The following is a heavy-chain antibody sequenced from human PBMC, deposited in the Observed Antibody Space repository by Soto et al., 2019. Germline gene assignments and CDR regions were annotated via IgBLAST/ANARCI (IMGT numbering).Heavy chain of an antibody. J-gene: IGHJ3*02. V-gene: IGHV4-31*03. CDR2: IYYSGST. Sequence: SETLSLTCTVSGGSISSGGYYWSWIRQHPGKGLEWIGYIYYSGSTYYNPSLKSRVTISVDTSKNQFSLKLSSVTAADTAVYYCARVRGYYDRDAFDIWGQGTMVTVSS. CDR1: GGSISSGGYY. D-gene: IGHD3-22*01. CDR3: ARVRGYYDRDAFDI.